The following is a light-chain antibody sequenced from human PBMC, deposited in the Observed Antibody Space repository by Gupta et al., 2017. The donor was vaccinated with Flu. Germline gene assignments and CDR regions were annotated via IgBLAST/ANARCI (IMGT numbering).Light chain of an antibody. CDR1: QSISSW. Sequence: DIQMTQAPSTLSASVGDRVTITCRASQSISSWLAWFQQKPGKAPKLLIYKASSLERGVPSRFSGSGSGTEFTLTISSLQPDDFATYYCQQQHSSPWTFGQGTQVEFK. V-gene: IGKV1-5*03. J-gene: IGKJ1*01. CDR3: QQQHSSPWT. CDR2: KAS.